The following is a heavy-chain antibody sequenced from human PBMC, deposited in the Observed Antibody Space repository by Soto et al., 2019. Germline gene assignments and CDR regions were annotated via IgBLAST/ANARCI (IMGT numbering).Heavy chain of an antibody. V-gene: IGHV4-59*08. CDR3: ARLPNEYSSSWLHFDY. J-gene: IGHJ4*01. CDR1: GGSISSYH. CDR2: IYYSGST. D-gene: IGHD6-13*01. Sequence: SETLSLTCTVSGGSISSYHWSWIRQPPGKGLEWIGYIYYSGSTNYNPSLKSRVTISVDTSKNQFSLKLSSVTAADTAVYYCARLPNEYSSSWLHFDYWGHGTLVTVSS.